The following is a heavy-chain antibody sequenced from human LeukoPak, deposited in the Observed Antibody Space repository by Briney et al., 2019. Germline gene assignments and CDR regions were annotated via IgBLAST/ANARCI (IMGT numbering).Heavy chain of an antibody. J-gene: IGHJ5*02. V-gene: IGHV3-74*01. Sequence: GGSLRLSCAASGFTFSSYWMHWVRQAPGKGLVRVSRINSDGSSTSYADSVKGRFTISRDNAKNTLYLQMNSLRAEDTAVYYCARAGYSSSWYGLWGQGTLVTVSS. CDR1: GFTFSSYW. CDR2: INSDGSST. D-gene: IGHD6-13*01. CDR3: ARAGYSSSWYGL.